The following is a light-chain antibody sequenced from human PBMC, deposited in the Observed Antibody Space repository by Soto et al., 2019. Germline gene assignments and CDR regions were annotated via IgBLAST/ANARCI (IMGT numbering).Light chain of an antibody. CDR2: DAS. V-gene: IGKV3-20*01. CDR1: QSIRSER. J-gene: IGKJ5*01. CDR3: QEYDGAPIT. Sequence: RSWLRGERATLSCRASQSIRSERLAWYQQKPGQAPRLVIFDASNRASGMPERFSGSGSGTDFTLTIARLEPEDFAVYYCQEYDGAPITFGLGTRLEIK.